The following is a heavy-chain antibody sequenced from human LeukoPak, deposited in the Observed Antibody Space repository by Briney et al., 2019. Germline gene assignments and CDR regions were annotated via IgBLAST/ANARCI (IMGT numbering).Heavy chain of an antibody. D-gene: IGHD4-17*01. CDR1: GFTVSSNY. CDR2: IYISGRT. Sequence: GGSLRLSCAASGFTVSSNYMSWVRQAPGKGLEWVSVIYISGRTYYADSVRGRFTISRDNSKNTLYLQMNSLRAEDTAVYYCASLGGDYGGPPFDYWGQGTLVTVSS. CDR3: ASLGGDYGGPPFDY. J-gene: IGHJ4*02. V-gene: IGHV3-53*01.